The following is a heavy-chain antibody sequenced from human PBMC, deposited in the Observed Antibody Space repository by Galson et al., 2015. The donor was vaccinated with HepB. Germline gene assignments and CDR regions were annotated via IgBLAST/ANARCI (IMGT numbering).Heavy chain of an antibody. J-gene: IGHJ4*02. CDR2: IKQDGSEI. CDR1: GFTFSRSW. D-gene: IGHD1-1*01. CDR3: VRDLYNTGGY. V-gene: IGHV3-7*03. Sequence: SLRLSCAASGFTFSRSWMTWVRQTSGKGLEWVANIKQDGSEIHYVDPVKGRFTISRDNAKNSVYLQMNSLRAEDTAVYYCVRDLYNTGGYWGQGTLVTVSS.